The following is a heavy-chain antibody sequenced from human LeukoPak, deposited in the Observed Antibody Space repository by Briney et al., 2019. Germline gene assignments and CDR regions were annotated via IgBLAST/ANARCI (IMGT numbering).Heavy chain of an antibody. J-gene: IGHJ3*02. Sequence: PSETLSLTCTVSGGSISSGVYYWSWIRQHPGKGLEWIGYIYYSGSTYYNPSLKSRVTISVDTSKNQFSLKLSSVTAADTAVYYCARGNPYYDYVWGSYRTDAFDIWGQGTMVTVSS. D-gene: IGHD3-16*02. CDR2: IYYSGST. CDR1: GGSISSGVYY. V-gene: IGHV4-31*03. CDR3: ARGNPYYDYVWGSYRTDAFDI.